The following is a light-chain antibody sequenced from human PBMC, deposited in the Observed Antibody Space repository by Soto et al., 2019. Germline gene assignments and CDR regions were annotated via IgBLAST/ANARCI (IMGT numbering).Light chain of an antibody. CDR2: EVT. V-gene: IGLV2-8*01. J-gene: IGLJ1*01. Sequence: QSALTQPPSASGSPGQSVSIACTGTSSDVGGYDSVSWYQQHPGKAPKLMIYEVTKRPSGVPDRFSGSKSGNTASLTVSGLQAEYEADYYCSSYAGINKYVFGTGTKVTVL. CDR1: SSDVGGYDS. CDR3: SSYAGINKYV.